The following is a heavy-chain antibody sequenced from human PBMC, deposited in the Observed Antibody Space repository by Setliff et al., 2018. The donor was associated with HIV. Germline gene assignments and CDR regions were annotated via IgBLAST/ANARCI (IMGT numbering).Heavy chain of an antibody. CDR2: VNSIGDT. D-gene: IGHD1-26*01. CDR1: GESLRGFY. J-gene: IGHJ5*02. Sequence: KTSETLSLTCAVYGESLRGFYWNWIRQSPGEGLEWIGAVNSIGDTIYNPSLKSRVTISVDTSKKQFSLKMRSVVAAGTAVYYCVRDGSNSWGMEFDPWGQGTLVTVSS. V-gene: IGHV4-34*01. CDR3: VRDGSNSWGMEFDP.